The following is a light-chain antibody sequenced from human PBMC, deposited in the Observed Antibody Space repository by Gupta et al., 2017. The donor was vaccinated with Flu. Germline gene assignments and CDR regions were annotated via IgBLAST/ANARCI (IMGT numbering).Light chain of an antibody. CDR1: HDIRRF. Sequence: DIQMTQSPSSLSASVGDRVTITCQASHDIRRFLYWYQQKPGKAPKLLIFDASKLETGVPSRFSGSGFGTNCTFTISSQQPEDVATYYCQHQNYLPLTFGRGTKVEIK. CDR3: QHQNYLPLT. V-gene: IGKV1-33*01. J-gene: IGKJ4*01. CDR2: DAS.